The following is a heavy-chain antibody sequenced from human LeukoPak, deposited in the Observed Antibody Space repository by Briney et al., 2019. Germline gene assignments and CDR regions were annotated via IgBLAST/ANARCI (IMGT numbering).Heavy chain of an antibody. J-gene: IGHJ4*02. D-gene: IGHD3-9*01. Sequence: ESGPTLVNPTQTLTLTCTFSGFSLSTSGVGVGWIRQPPGKALEWLALIYWSDDKRYSPSLKSRLTITKDTSKNQVVLTMTNMDPVDTATYYCAHTGNELRYFDWLLSTHYFDYWGQGTLVTVSS. V-gene: IGHV2-5*01. CDR3: AHTGNELRYFDWLLSTHYFDY. CDR1: GFSLSTSGVG. CDR2: IYWSDDK.